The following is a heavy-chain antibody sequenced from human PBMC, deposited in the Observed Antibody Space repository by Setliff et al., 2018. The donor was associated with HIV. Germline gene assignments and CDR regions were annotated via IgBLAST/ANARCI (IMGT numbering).Heavy chain of an antibody. CDR3: ARDLHANYHVVDI. V-gene: IGHV4-39*07. D-gene: IGHD2-15*01. J-gene: IGHJ3*02. CDR1: HGSITSTSYC. Sequence: SETLSLTCIVSHGSITSTSYCWGWVRQSPGKGLEWIGTVYYTGKTYYNPSLQSRLTMSADTSKNQLYLKINSVTAADTAVYFCARDLHANYHVVDIWGPGTMVTVSS. CDR2: VYYTGKT.